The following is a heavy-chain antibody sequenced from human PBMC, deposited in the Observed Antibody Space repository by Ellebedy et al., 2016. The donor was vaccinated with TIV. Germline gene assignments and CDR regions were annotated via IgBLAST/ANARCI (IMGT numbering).Heavy chain of an antibody. CDR3: ARLTAAGTVHWFNP. V-gene: IGHV4-39*01. CDR2: VYQSGTT. J-gene: IGHJ5*02. D-gene: IGHD6-13*01. CDR1: GGSISSYY. Sequence: SETLSLXCTVPGGSISSYYWGWIRQPPGKGLEWIGNVYQSGTTYYNPSLKSRVTTSVDTSKNQFSLRLTSVTAADTAVYYCARLTAAGTVHWFNPWGQGTLVTVSS.